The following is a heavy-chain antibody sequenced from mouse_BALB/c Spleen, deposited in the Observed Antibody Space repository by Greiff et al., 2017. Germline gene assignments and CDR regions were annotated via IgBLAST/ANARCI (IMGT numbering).Heavy chain of an antibody. J-gene: IGHJ2*01. Sequence: VQLQQPGAELVKPGASVKLSCKASGYTFTSYWMHWVKQRPGQGLEWIGEINPSNGRTNYNEKFKSKATLTVDKSSSTAYMQLSSLTSEDSAVYYCEREWYGNYDYWGQGTTLTVSS. D-gene: IGHD2-10*02. CDR1: GYTFTSYW. CDR3: EREWYGNYDY. CDR2: INPSNGRT. V-gene: IGHV1S81*02.